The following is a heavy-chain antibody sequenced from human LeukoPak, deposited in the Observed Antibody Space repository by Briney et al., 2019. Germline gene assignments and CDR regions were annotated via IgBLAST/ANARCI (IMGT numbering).Heavy chain of an antibody. D-gene: IGHD6-19*01. CDR2: INHSGST. Sequence: PSETLSLTCAVYGGAFCGYYWSWIRQPPGKGLEWIGEINHSGSTNYNPSLKSRVTISVDTPKNQFSLKLSSVTAADTAVYYCARFLGSGWYGVDYWGQGTLVTVSS. CDR3: ARFLGSGWYGVDY. CDR1: GGAFCGYY. V-gene: IGHV4-34*01. J-gene: IGHJ4*02.